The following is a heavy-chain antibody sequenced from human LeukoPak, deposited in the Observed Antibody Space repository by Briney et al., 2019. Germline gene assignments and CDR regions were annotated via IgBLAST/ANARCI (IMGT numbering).Heavy chain of an antibody. J-gene: IGHJ6*03. CDR3: ARGYDFWSGYYYYYYYMDV. Sequence: SETLSLTCTVSGGSISSYYWSWIRQPPGKGLEWIGYIYYSGSTNYNPSLKSRVTISVDTSKNQFSLKLSSVTAADTAVYYCARGYDFWSGYYYYYYYMDVWGKGTTVTVSS. D-gene: IGHD3-3*01. CDR2: IYYSGST. CDR1: GGSISSYY. V-gene: IGHV4-59*01.